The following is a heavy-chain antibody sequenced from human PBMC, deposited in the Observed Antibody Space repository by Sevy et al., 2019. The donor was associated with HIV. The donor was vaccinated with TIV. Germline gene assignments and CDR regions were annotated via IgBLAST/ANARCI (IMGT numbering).Heavy chain of an antibody. J-gene: IGHJ4*02. D-gene: IGHD2-15*01. CDR1: GYTFNTYR. CDR3: ARAYCSGGRCYSLAF. Sequence: ASVKVSCKASGYTFNTYRITWVRQAPGQGLEWMGWISPHNSDTKYSQKLQGRVTMITETSTSTAHMELRGLRSDDTAVYYCARAYCSGGRCYSLAFWGQGTLVTVSS. V-gene: IGHV1-18*01. CDR2: ISPHNSDT.